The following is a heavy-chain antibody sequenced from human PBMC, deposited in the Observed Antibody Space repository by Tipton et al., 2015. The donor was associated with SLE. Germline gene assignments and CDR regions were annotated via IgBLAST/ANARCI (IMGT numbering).Heavy chain of an antibody. V-gene: IGHV5-51*03. Sequence: VQLVQSGAEVKKPGDSLRISCKASGYGFSTYWIGWVRQMPGKGLEWMGVIYPGDSDVRYSPSFQGHVTISADRSTNIVFLQWRNLKGSDTATYFCGRGLGYCSGGGCYGHYYYMDVWGAGTSVTVSS. D-gene: IGHD2-15*01. CDR1: GYGFSTYW. CDR2: IYPGDSDV. J-gene: IGHJ6*03. CDR3: GRGLGYCSGGGCYGHYYYMDV.